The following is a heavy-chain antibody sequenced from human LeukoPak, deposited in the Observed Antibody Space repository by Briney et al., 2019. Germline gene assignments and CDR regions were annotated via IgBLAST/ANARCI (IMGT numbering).Heavy chain of an antibody. Sequence: EGSLRLSCAASGFNFSNAWMSWVRQAPGKGLESVGHIRSKSEGGTPDYAAPVKGRFTISRDDSKNTLFLQMSSLNTEDTAVYYCATGGSILANWGQGTLVTVSS. CDR3: ATGGSILAN. CDR1: GFNFSNAW. V-gene: IGHV3-15*01. J-gene: IGHJ4*02. D-gene: IGHD2-21*01. CDR2: IRSKSEGGTP.